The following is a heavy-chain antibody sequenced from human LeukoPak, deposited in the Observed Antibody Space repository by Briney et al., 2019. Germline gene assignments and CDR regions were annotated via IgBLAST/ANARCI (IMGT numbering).Heavy chain of an antibody. Sequence: PGGSLRLSCAASGFPFDDYGMNWVRQVPGKGLEWVSGINWNGGSTGYADSVKGRFTISRDNAKNSLYLQMNSLRAEDTALYYCATGGARWPTRYWGQGTLVTVSS. D-gene: IGHD1-26*01. J-gene: IGHJ4*02. CDR3: ATGGARWPTRY. CDR1: GFPFDDYG. CDR2: INWNGGST. V-gene: IGHV3-20*04.